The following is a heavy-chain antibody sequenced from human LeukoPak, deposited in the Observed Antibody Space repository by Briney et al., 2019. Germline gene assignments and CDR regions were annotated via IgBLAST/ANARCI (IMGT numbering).Heavy chain of an antibody. CDR3: ARRAPFSNWFDP. D-gene: IGHD2-2*01. CDR1: GASLTNDDYY. Sequence: SETLSLTCTVSGASLTNDDYYWSWIRQHPGTGLEWIGYIYFSGSTYYNPTLKSRASVSVDTSKSQFSLRLTSVTAADTAVYYCARRAPFSNWFDPWGQGTLVIVSS. J-gene: IGHJ5*02. CDR2: IYFSGST. V-gene: IGHV4-31*03.